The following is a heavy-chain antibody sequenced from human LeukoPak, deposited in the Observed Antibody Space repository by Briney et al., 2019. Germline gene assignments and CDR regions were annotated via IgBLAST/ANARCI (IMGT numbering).Heavy chain of an antibody. CDR1: GGSISSSSYY. CDR2: IYYSGST. V-gene: IGHV4-39*01. D-gene: IGHD1-26*01. Sequence: SETLSLTCTVSGGSISSSSYYWGWLRQPPGKGLEWIGSIYYSGSTYYNPSLKSRVTISVDTSKNQFSLKLSSVTAADTAVYYCARQSGATTLDYWGQGTLVTVSS. J-gene: IGHJ4*02. CDR3: ARQSGATTLDY.